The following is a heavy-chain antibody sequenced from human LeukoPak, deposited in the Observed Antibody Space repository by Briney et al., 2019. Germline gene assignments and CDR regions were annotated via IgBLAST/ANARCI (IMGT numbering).Heavy chain of an antibody. CDR3: ARGRLPYYYGSGSYYNEGVPGDY. J-gene: IGHJ4*02. Sequence: ASVTVSCKASGYTLTSYYMHWVRQAPGQGLEWMGLINPSGGSTSYAQKFQGRVTMNRDTSTSTVYMELNSLRSEDTAVYYCARGRLPYYYGSGSYYNEGVPGDYWGQGTLVTVSS. CDR2: INPSGGST. CDR1: GYTLTSYY. V-gene: IGHV1-46*01. D-gene: IGHD3-10*01.